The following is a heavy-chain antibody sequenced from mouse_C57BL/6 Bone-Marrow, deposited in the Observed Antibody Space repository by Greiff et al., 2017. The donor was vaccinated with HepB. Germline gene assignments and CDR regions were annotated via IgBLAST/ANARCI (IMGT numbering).Heavy chain of an antibody. D-gene: IGHD1-1*01. J-gene: IGHJ1*03. CDR2: IDPEDGET. Sequence: EVKLQESGAELVKPGASVKLSCTASGFNIKDYYMHWVKQRTEQGLEWIGRIDPEDGETKYAPKFQGKATITADTSSNTAYLQLSSLTSEDTAVYYCASRGYYYYGSSGDWYFDVWGTGTTVTVSS. CDR1: GFNIKDYY. CDR3: ASRGYYYYGSSGDWYFDV. V-gene: IGHV14-2*01.